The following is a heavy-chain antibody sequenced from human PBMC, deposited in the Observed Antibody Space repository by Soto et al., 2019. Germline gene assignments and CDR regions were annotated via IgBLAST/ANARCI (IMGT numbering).Heavy chain of an antibody. D-gene: IGHD2-2*01. CDR1: GFTFSSYE. CDR2: ISSSGSTI. Sequence: GGSLRLSCAASGFTFSSYEMNWVRQAPGKGLEWVSYISSSGSTIYYADSVKGRFTISRDNAKNSLYLQMNSLRAEDTAVYYCARGGTLGYCSSTSCYFDYWGQGTLVTVSS. J-gene: IGHJ4*02. CDR3: ARGGTLGYCSSTSCYFDY. V-gene: IGHV3-48*03.